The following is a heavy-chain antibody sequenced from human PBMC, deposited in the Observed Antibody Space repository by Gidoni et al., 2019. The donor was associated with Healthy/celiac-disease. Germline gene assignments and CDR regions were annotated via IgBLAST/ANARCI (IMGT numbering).Heavy chain of an antibody. CDR3: ARGAVGATRNWFDP. V-gene: IGHV4-34*01. CDR2: INHSGST. J-gene: IGHJ5*02. D-gene: IGHD1-26*01. Sequence: QVQLQQWGAGLLKPSETLSLTCAVYGGSFSGYYWSWIRQPPGKGLEWIGEINHSGSTTYNPSLKSRVTISVDTSKNHFSLKLSSVTAADTAVYYCARGAVGATRNWFDPWGQGTLVTVSS. CDR1: GGSFSGYY.